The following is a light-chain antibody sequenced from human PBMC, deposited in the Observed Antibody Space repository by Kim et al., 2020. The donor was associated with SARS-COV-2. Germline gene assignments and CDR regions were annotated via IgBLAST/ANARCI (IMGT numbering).Light chain of an antibody. V-gene: IGKV3-15*01. J-gene: IGKJ1*01. CDR3: QQHNSWWT. CDR2: SAS. Sequence: EIVMTQSPATLSVSPGERATLSCRTSQTVFRNLAWYQQKPGQPPRLLIYSASTRAAGIPARFSGSGSGTEFTLVISSLQSDDFAVYYCQQHNSWWTFGQGTKVDIK. CDR1: QTVFRN.